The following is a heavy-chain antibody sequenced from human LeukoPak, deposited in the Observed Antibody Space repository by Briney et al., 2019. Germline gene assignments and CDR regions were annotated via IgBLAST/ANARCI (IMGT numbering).Heavy chain of an antibody. CDR2: IRYNGSNK. D-gene: IGHD6-6*01. Sequence: PGGSLRLSCAVSGITFSSYGMHWVRQAPGKGLEWVAFIRYNGSNKYYADSVKGRFTISRDNSKNTLYLQMNSLRGEDTAVYYCARDVGFSIGAFDIWGQGTMVIVSS. CDR3: ARDVGFSIGAFDI. V-gene: IGHV3-30*02. CDR1: GITFSSYG. J-gene: IGHJ3*02.